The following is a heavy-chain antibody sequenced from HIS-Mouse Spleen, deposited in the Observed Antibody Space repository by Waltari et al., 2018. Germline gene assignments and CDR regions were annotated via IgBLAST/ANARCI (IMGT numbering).Heavy chain of an antibody. CDR2: IIPIVGTA. J-gene: IGHJ2*01. V-gene: IGHV1-69*01. D-gene: IGHD1-26*01. CDR1: VVTFSSYA. Sequence: QVQLVQSGAEVKKPGSSVKVSCKASVVTFSSYAISWLRPAPGQGLEWMGGIIPIVGTANYAQKFQGRVTITADESTSTAYMELSSLRSEDTAVYYCARDSGSYSFWYFDLWGRGTLVTVSS. CDR3: ARDSGSYSFWYFDL.